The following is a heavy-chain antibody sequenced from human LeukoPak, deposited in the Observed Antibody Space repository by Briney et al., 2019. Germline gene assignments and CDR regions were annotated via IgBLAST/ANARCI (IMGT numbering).Heavy chain of an antibody. D-gene: IGHD3-10*01. J-gene: IGHJ6*03. CDR3: ARELPITMVRGVPYYYMDV. CDR1: GGSISSYY. V-gene: IGHV4-59*01. CDR2: IYYSGST. Sequence: SETLSLTCTVSGGSISSYYWSWIRQPPGKGLEWIWYIYYSGSTNYNPSLKSRVTISVDTSKNQFSLKLSSVTAADTAVYYCARELPITMVRGVPYYYMDVWGKGTTVIVSS.